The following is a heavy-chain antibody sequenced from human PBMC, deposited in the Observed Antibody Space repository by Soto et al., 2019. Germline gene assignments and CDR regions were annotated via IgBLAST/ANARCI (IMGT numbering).Heavy chain of an antibody. CDR2: IRSRSDGGTT. J-gene: IGHJ6*02. CDR3: SDGLGI. CDR1: GFGFTNAW. Sequence: EVQLVESGGGLVKPGGSLRLSCAASGFGFTNAWMNWVRQAPGKGLEWVGRIRSRSDGGTTDNAAPVRDRFTISRDDSENTLYLQMNSLKTEDTGVYYWSDGLGILGQGTTVTVSS. V-gene: IGHV3-15*07.